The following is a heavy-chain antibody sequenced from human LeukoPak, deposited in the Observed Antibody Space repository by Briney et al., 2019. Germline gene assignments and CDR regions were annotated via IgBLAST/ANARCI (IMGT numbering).Heavy chain of an antibody. V-gene: IGHV1-18*01. D-gene: IGHD3-10*01. Sequence: ASVKVSCKASGYTFTSYGISWVRQAPGQGLEWMGWISAYNGNTNYAQKLQGRVTMTTDTSTSTAYMELRSLRSDDTAVYYCARDRASYYYYGMDVWGQGTTVTVPS. CDR2: ISAYNGNT. CDR1: GYTFTSYG. CDR3: ARDRASYYYYGMDV. J-gene: IGHJ6*02.